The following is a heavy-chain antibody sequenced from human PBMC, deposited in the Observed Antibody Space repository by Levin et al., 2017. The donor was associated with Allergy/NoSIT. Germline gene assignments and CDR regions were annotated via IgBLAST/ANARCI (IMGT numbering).Heavy chain of an antibody. V-gene: IGHV1-24*01. J-gene: IGHJ4*02. CDR2: FDPEDGET. Sequence: ASVKVSCKVSGYTLTELSMHWVRQAPGKGLEWMGGFDPEDGETIYAQKFQGRVTMTEDTSTDTAYMELSSLRSDDTAVYYCATVSDDYLNYYDSSGYYYFDYWGQGTLVTVSS. D-gene: IGHD3-22*01. CDR1: GYTLTELS. CDR3: ATVSDDYLNYYDSSGYYYFDY.